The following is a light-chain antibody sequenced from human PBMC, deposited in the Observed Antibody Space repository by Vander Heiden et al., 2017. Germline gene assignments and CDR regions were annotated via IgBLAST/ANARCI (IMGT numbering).Light chain of an antibody. CDR3: SSYAGSNTYV. CDR1: SSDVGASNY. Sequence: QSALTQPPSASGSPGQSVTISCTGTSSDVGASNYVSWYQHHPGKAPKLMIYEVSKRPSGVADRFSGSKSGNTASLTVSGLQAEDEADYYCSSYAGSNTYVFGTGTKVTVL. CDR2: EVS. V-gene: IGLV2-8*01. J-gene: IGLJ1*01.